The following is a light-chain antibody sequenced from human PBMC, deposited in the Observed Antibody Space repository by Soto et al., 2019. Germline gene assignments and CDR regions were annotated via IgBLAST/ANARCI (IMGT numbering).Light chain of an antibody. CDR1: QSISSSY. CDR2: GAS. Sequence: EIVLTQSPGTLSLSPGARATLSCRASQSISSSYLAWYQQKPGQAPRPLIYGASSSATGIPNRFSGSGSGTDFTLTISRLETEDFAVYYCQQYVSSPWMFGQGTKGEIK. V-gene: IGKV3-20*01. CDR3: QQYVSSPWM. J-gene: IGKJ1*01.